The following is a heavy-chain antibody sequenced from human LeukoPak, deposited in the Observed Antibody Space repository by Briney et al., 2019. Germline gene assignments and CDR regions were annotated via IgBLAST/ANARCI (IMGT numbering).Heavy chain of an antibody. Sequence: KAGGSLRLSCAASGFTFNSYSMNWVRQAPGKGLEWVSSISSSSSYIYYADSVKGRFTISRDNAKNSLYLQMNSLRAEDTAVYYCARVDTVTTSAFDIWGQGTMVTVSS. J-gene: IGHJ3*02. CDR1: GFTFNSYS. D-gene: IGHD4-17*01. V-gene: IGHV3-21*01. CDR2: ISSSSSYI. CDR3: ARVDTVTTSAFDI.